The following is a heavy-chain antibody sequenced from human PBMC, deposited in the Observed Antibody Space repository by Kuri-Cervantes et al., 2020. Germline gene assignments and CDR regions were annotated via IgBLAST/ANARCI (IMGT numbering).Heavy chain of an antibody. D-gene: IGHD6-6*01. V-gene: IGHV3-21*01. J-gene: IGHJ3*02. CDR3: ARGFPPHYSSSVPDAFDI. CDR2: ISSSSSYI. Sequence: GESLKISCAASGFTFSSYSMNWVRQAPGKGLEWVSSISSSSSYIYYADSVKGRFTISRDNTKNSLYLQMNSLRAEDTAVYYCARGFPPHYSSSVPDAFDIWGQGAMVTVSS. CDR1: GFTFSSYS.